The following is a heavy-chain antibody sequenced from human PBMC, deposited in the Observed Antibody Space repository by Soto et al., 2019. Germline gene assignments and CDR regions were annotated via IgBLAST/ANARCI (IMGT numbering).Heavy chain of an antibody. D-gene: IGHD1-20*01. Sequence: QVQLQESGPGLVKPSQTLSLTCSVSGDSLRSGEYSWTWIRQSPGKGLEWIGSILYGGSTKYNPSLESRLTMSVDRSKNQFSLRLSSVTAADTAVYFCARGWDTRITGTTTWFDPWGPGTRVTVSS. CDR3: ARGWDTRITGTTTWFDP. J-gene: IGHJ5*02. CDR2: ILYGGST. V-gene: IGHV4-30-4*01. CDR1: GDSLRSGEYS.